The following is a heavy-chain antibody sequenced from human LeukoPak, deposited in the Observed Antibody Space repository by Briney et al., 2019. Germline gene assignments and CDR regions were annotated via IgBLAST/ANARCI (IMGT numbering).Heavy chain of an antibody. CDR3: ARGGAARPDY. V-gene: IGHV3-48*01. CDR2: ISASRSNI. CDR1: GFSFPYG. D-gene: IGHD6-6*01. J-gene: IGHJ4*02. Sequence: GGSLRLSCEASGFSFPYGMNWVRQAPGKGLEWVSYISASRSNINYADSVKGRFTISRDNAKNSLYLQMNSLRAEDTAVYYCARGGAARPDYWGQGTLVTVSS.